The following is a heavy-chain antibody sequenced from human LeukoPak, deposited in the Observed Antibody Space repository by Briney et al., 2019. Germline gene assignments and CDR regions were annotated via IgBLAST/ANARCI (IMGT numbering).Heavy chain of an antibody. V-gene: IGHV4-39*07. CDR1: GGSISSSGYY. Sequence: SETLSLTCTVSGGSISSSGYYWGWIRQPPGKGLEWIGSIYYSGTTYYNPSLKSRVTISVDTSKNQFSLKLSSVTAADTAVYYCARELYCSGGSCYSRAAFDIWGQGTMVTVSS. J-gene: IGHJ3*02. CDR3: ARELYCSGGSCYSRAAFDI. CDR2: IYYSGTT. D-gene: IGHD2-15*01.